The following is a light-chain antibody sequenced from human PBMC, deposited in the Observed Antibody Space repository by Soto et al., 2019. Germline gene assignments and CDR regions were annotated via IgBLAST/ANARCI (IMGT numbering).Light chain of an antibody. V-gene: IGKV3-20*01. CDR1: QSVSSDY. Sequence: EIVLTQSPGTLSLSPGDRVTLSCRASQSVSSDYLAWFQQKPGQAPRLLIYDASRRATGIPDRFSGSGSGTDFTLTITRLEPEDFAVYYWQQYGSSPFSFGGGTKVEIK. CDR3: QQYGSSPFS. CDR2: DAS. J-gene: IGKJ4*01.